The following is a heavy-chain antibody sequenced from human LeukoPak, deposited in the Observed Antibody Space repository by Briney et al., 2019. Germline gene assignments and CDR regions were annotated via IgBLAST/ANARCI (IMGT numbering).Heavy chain of an antibody. CDR3: AREFARWGNYYMDV. V-gene: IGHV4-39*07. J-gene: IGHJ6*03. Sequence: SETLSLTCTVSGGSISSYYWGWIRQPPGKGLEWIGSIYYSGSTYYNPSLKSRVTISVDTSKNQFSLKLSSVTAADTAVYYCAREFARWGNYYMDVWGKGTTVTVSS. D-gene: IGHD5-24*01. CDR2: IYYSGST. CDR1: GGSISSYY.